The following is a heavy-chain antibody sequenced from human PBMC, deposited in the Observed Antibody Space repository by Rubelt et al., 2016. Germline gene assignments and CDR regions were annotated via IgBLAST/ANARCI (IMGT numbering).Heavy chain of an antibody. CDR1: GYTFTSYA. CDR3: ARESSTSCYDY. J-gene: IGHJ4*02. D-gene: IGHD2-2*01. CDR2: INTNTGNP. V-gene: IGHV7-4-1*01. Sequence: QVQLVQSGAEVKKPGSSVKVSCKASGYTFTSYAMNWVRQTPGQGLEWMGWINTNTGNPTYAQGFTGRFVFSLDTSVSTVYLQICSLKAEDTAVYYCARESSTSCYDYWGQGTLVTVSS.